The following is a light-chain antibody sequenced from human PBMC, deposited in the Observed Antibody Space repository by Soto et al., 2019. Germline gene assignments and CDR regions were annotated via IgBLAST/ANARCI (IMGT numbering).Light chain of an antibody. Sequence: QPVLTQSSSASASLGSSVKLTCTLSSGHSSYIIAWHQQQPGKAPRYLMKLEGSGSYNKGSGVPDRFSGSSSGADRYLTISNPQFEDEADYYCETWDSNTWVFGGGTQLTVL. V-gene: IGLV4-60*02. CDR1: SGHSSYI. CDR2: LEGSGSY. CDR3: ETWDSNTWV. J-gene: IGLJ3*02.